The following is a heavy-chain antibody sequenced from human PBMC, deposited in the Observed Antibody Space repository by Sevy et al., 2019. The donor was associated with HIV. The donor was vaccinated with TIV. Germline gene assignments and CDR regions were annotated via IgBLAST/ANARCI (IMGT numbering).Heavy chain of an antibody. CDR1: GFTFSDYY. V-gene: IGHV3-11*01. CDR3: ARDHVKDGDLGDYYYYAMDV. Sequence: GGSLRLSCAASGFTFSDYYMSWIRQAPGKGLEWVANISGSDSTRYYADSVKGRFTISRDNAKNSLYLQMNSLRAEDTAVYYCARDHVKDGDLGDYYYYAMDVWGQGTTVTVSS. J-gene: IGHJ6*02. D-gene: IGHD4-17*01. CDR2: ISGSDSTR.